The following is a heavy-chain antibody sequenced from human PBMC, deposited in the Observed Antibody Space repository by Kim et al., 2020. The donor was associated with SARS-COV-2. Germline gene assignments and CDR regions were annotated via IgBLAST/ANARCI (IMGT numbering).Heavy chain of an antibody. D-gene: IGHD6-13*01. V-gene: IGHV3-30*04. CDR1: GFTFSSYA. Sequence: GGSLRLSCAASGFTFSSYAMHWVRQAPGKGLEWVAVISYDGSNKYYADSVKGRFTISRDNSKNTPYLQMNSLRGEDTAVYYCASGDGWQQLVSPLDYWGQGTLVTVSS. CDR2: ISYDGSNK. CDR3: ASGDGWQQLVSPLDY. J-gene: IGHJ4*02.